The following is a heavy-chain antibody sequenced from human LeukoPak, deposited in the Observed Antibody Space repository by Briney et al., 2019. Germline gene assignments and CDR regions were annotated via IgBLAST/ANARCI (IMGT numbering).Heavy chain of an antibody. Sequence: ASVKVSCKASGGTFSNYGISWVRQAPGQGLEWMGRIIPSFGTTNYAQKFQGRVTITADKSTSTAYMELSSLRSEDTAVYYCVRTISGGCDWGQGTLVTVSS. CDR3: VRTISGGCD. CDR1: GGTFSNYG. D-gene: IGHD6-19*01. CDR2: IIPSFGTT. V-gene: IGHV1-69*06. J-gene: IGHJ4*02.